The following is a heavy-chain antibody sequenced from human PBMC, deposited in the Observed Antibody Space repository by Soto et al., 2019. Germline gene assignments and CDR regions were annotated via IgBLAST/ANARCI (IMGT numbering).Heavy chain of an antibody. CDR1: GYTFISYG. V-gene: IGHV1-18*04. D-gene: IGHD2-15*01. J-gene: IGHJ6*02. CDR3: GRLGYCSGSNCYYYGMDA. CDR2: TSVYNGNT. Sequence: ASVKVSCKASGYTFISYGISWVRQAPGQGLEWMGWTSVYNGNTNYAQKFQGRVTMTTDTSTSTAYMELRSLRSDDTAVYYCGRLGYCSGSNCYYYGMDAWGQGTTVTVSS.